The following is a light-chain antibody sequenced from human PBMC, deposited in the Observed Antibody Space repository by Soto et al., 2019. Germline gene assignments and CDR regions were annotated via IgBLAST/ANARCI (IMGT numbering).Light chain of an antibody. J-gene: IGLJ2*01. Sequence: QSALTQPASVSGSPGQSITISCTGTSSDVGTYNFVSWYQQHPGKAPKLMIYEVSSRPSGVSNRFSGSKSGNTASLTISGLQAEDEADYYCSSYAGSYSFDVVIGGGTKLTVL. CDR1: SSDVGTYNF. CDR3: SSYAGSYSFDVV. V-gene: IGLV2-14*01. CDR2: EVS.